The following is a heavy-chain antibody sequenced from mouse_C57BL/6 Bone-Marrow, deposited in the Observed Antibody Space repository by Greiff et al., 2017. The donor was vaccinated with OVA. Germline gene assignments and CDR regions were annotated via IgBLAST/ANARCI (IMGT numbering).Heavy chain of an antibody. CDR1: GYTFTSYW. CDR3: AGGHWYFDV. J-gene: IGHJ1*03. CDR2: IDPSDSYT. V-gene: IGHV1-50*01. D-gene: IGHD1-1*02. Sequence: QVQLQQPGAELVKPGASVKLSCKASGYTFTSYWMQWVKQRPGQGLEWIGEIDPSDSYTNYNQKFKGKATLTVDTSSSTAYMQLSSLTSEDSAVYYCAGGHWYFDVWGTGTTVTVSS.